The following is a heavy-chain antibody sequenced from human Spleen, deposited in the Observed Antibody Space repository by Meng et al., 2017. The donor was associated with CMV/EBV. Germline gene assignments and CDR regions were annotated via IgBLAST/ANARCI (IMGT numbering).Heavy chain of an antibody. CDR2: IIPIFGTA. D-gene: IGHD3-3*01. Sequence: SVKVSCKASGGTFSSYAISWVRQAPGQGLEWMGGIIPIFGTANYAQKFQGRVTITTDESTSTAYMELSSLRSEDTAVYYCARVLKDFWGDYYTAFDYWGQGTLVTVSS. V-gene: IGHV1-69*05. CDR1: GGTFSSYA. CDR3: ARVLKDFWGDYYTAFDY. J-gene: IGHJ4*02.